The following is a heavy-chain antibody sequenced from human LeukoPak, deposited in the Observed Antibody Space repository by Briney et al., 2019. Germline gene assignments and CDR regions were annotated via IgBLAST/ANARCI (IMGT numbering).Heavy chain of an antibody. D-gene: IGHD3-16*02. CDR1: GFTFSSYA. Sequence: GGSLRLSCAASGFTFSSYAISWVRQAPGQGLEWMGGIIPIFGTANYAQKFQGRVTITADKSTITAYMELSSLRSEDTAVYYCASGHYDYVWGSYRETLPHYFDYWGQGTLVTVSS. CDR2: IIPIFGTA. J-gene: IGHJ4*02. CDR3: ASGHYDYVWGSYRETLPHYFDY. V-gene: IGHV1-69*06.